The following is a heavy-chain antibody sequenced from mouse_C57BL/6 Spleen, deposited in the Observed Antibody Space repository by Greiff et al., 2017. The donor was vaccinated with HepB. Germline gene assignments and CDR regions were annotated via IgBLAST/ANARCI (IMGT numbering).Heavy chain of an antibody. J-gene: IGHJ2*01. CDR2: IYPSDSET. D-gene: IGHD2-1*01. CDR3: ARGVYSDCDY. V-gene: IGHV1-61*01. CDR1: GYTFTSYW. Sequence: QVQLQQPGAELVRPGSSVKLSCKASGYTFTSYWMDWVKQRPGQGLEWIGNIYPSDSETHYNQKFKDKATLTVDKSSSTAYMQLSSLTSEDSAVYYCARGVYSDCDYWGQGTTLTVSS.